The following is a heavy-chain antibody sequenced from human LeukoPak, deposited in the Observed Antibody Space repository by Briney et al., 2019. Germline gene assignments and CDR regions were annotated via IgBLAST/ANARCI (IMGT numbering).Heavy chain of an antibody. D-gene: IGHD3-10*01. CDR3: ARSQPRDSGTYLFDWFDP. J-gene: IGHJ5*02. CDR1: GFTFSSYG. CDR2: ISGSGGST. Sequence: AGGSLRLSCAASGFTFSSYGMSWVRQAPGKGLEWVSAISGSGGSTYYADSVKGRFTISRDNSKNSLYLQLNSLRAEDTAVYHCARSQPRDSGTYLFDWFDPWGQGTLVTVSS. V-gene: IGHV3-23*01.